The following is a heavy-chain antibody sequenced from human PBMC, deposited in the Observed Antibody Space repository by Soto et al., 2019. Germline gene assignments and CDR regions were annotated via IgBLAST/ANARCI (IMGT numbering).Heavy chain of an antibody. CDR2: ISYDGSNK. CDR3: AKDLVYRYYYGSGSSCYVIDV. Sequence: LRLSCAASGFTFSSYGMHWVRQAPCKGLEWVAVISYDGSNKYYADSVKGRFTISRDNSKNTLYLQINSLRAEDTAVYYCAKDLVYRYYYGSGSSCYVIDVWGQGSTVTVYS. V-gene: IGHV3-30*18. J-gene: IGHJ6*02. D-gene: IGHD3-10*01. CDR1: GFTFSSYG.